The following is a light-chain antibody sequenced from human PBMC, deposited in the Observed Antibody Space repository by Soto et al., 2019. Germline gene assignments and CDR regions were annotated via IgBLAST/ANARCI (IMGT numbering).Light chain of an antibody. CDR1: QSVLYSSNNKNY. CDR3: QQYYSTPGYT. CDR2: WAS. V-gene: IGKV4-1*01. J-gene: IGKJ2*01. Sequence: DIVMTQSPDSLAVSLGERATINCKSSQSVLYSSNNKNYLAWYQQKPGQPTKLLIYWASTRESGVPDRFSGSGSGTDFTLTISSLQAEDVAVYYCQQYYSTPGYTFGQGTKLEIK.